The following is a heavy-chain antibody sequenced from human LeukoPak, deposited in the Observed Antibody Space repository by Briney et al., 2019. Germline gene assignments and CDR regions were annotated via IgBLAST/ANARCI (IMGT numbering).Heavy chain of an antibody. CDR3: ARWVPASYDAFDI. CDR1: GGSISSGSYY. CDR2: IYTSGST. V-gene: IGHV4-61*02. J-gene: IGHJ3*02. Sequence: SETLSLTCTVSGGSISSGSYYWSWIRQPAGKGLEWIGRIYTSGSTNYNPSLKSRVTISVDTSKNQFSLKLSSVTAADTAFYYCARWVPASYDAFDIWGQGTMVTVSS.